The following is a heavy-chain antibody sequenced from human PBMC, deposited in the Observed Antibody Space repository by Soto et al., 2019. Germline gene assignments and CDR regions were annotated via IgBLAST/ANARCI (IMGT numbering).Heavy chain of an antibody. Sequence: GGSLRLSCAASGFTFSSYAMSWVRQAPGKGLEWVSAISGSGGSTYYADSVKGRFTISRDNSKNTLYLQMNSLRAEDTAVYYCASRSSWYFYFDYWGQGTLVTVSS. J-gene: IGHJ4*02. V-gene: IGHV3-23*01. CDR2: ISGSGGST. CDR3: ASRSSWYFYFDY. CDR1: GFTFSSYA. D-gene: IGHD6-13*01.